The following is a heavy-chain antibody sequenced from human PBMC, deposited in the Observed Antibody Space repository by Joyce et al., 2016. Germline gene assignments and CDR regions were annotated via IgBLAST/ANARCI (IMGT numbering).Heavy chain of an antibody. D-gene: IGHD5/OR15-5a*01. CDR3: ARASGMVSSIRGDGFDI. J-gene: IGHJ3*02. Sequence: EVQLVESGGGLVKPGGSLRLSCAASGFTFSNYKMNWVRQAPGNGLEWVSFISSTSTYIYYGDSVKGRFTISRDNTNNSLSLQMDSLRVEDTAVYYCARASGMVSSIRGDGFDIWGQGTMVTVSS. V-gene: IGHV3-21*01. CDR2: ISSTSTYI. CDR1: GFTFSNYK.